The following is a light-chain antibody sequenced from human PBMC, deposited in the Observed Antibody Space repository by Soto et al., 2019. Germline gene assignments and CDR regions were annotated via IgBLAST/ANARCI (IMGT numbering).Light chain of an antibody. V-gene: IGKV1-6*02. CDR2: GAS. Sequence: IQMTQSPSTLSASVGDRVTITCRASQSFTRWLAWYQQKPGKAPQILIYGASTLQTGVASRFSGSGSATDFTLTISSLQPEDSAAYYCLQDYNYPFTFGQGTKVDIK. J-gene: IGKJ2*01. CDR1: QSFTRW. CDR3: LQDYNYPFT.